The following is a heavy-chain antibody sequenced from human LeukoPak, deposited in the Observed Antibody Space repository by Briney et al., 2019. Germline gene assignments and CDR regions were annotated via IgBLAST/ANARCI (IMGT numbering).Heavy chain of an antibody. CDR3: ARLGSSWYFWFDP. J-gene: IGHJ5*02. CDR2: IYTSGST. V-gene: IGHV4-4*09. CDR1: GGSISSYY. Sequence: SETLSLTCTVSGGSISSYYWSWIRQPPGKGLEWIGYIYTSGSTNYNPSLKSRVTISVDTSKNQFSLKLSSVTAADTAVYYCARLGSSWYFWFDPWGQGPLVTVPS. D-gene: IGHD6-13*01.